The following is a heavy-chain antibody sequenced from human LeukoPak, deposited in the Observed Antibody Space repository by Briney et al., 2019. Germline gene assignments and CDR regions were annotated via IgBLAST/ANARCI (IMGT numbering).Heavy chain of an antibody. CDR1: GFTFGTYW. Sequence: PGGSLRLSCAASGFTFGTYWMSWVRQAPGKGLEWVANIMEDGSDKYYVDSVKGRFTISRDNAKNSLYLQMNSLRAEDTAVYYCARDLGWLQFDYWGQGTLVTVSS. D-gene: IGHD5-24*01. V-gene: IGHV3-7*04. CDR3: ARDLGWLQFDY. J-gene: IGHJ4*02. CDR2: IMEDGSDK.